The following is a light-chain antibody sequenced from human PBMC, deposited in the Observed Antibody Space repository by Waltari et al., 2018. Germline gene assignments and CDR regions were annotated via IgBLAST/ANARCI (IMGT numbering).Light chain of an antibody. V-gene: IGKV3-20*01. Sequence: EIVLTQSPGTLSLSPGERATLSCRASQSVSSSYLAWYQQKPGQAPRLLIYGASSRATGIPDGFSGSGSGTDFTLTISSLEPEDFAVYYCQQYGSSPFTFGPGTKVDIK. CDR2: GAS. CDR3: QQYGSSPFT. J-gene: IGKJ3*01. CDR1: QSVSSSY.